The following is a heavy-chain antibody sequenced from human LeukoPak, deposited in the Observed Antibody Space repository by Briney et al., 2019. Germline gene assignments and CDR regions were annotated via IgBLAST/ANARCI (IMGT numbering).Heavy chain of an antibody. V-gene: IGHV3-23*01. CDR3: AKDKNMWTTVTTH. CDR2: ISGSGGST. D-gene: IGHD4-17*01. CDR1: GFTFSSYA. J-gene: IGHJ4*02. Sequence: GGSLRLSCAASGFTFSSYAMSWVRQAPGKGLEWVSAISGSGGSTYYADSVKGRFTISRDNSKNTLYLQMNSLRAEDTAEYYCAKDKNMWTTVTTHWGQGTLVTVSS.